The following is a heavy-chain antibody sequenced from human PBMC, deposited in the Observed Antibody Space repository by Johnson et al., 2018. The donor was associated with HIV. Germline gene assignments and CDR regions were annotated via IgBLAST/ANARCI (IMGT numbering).Heavy chain of an antibody. CDR1: GFTFSSYA. J-gene: IGHJ3*02. CDR2: ISYDGSNK. Sequence: QVQLVESGGGVVQPGRSLRLSCAASGFTFSSYAMHWVRQAPGKGLEWVAVISYDGSNKYYADSVKGRFTISRDNSKNTLYLQMNSLRAEDTAVYYCARHYYDAFDIWGQGTMVTVSS. D-gene: IGHD1-26*01. CDR3: ARHYYDAFDI. V-gene: IGHV3-30*14.